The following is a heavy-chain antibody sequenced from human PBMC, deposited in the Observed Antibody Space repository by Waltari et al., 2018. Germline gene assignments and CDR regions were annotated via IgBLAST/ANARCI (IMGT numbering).Heavy chain of an antibody. CDR2: IKQDGSEK. V-gene: IGHV3-7*01. Sequence: EVQLVESGGGLVQPGGSLRLSCAASGFTFSHYWMSWVRQAPGKGLEWLANIKQDGSEKYYVDSVKGRFTISRDNAKNSLYLQMNSLRAEDTAVYYCARDRPHDYWGQGTLVTVSS. CDR1: GFTFSHYW. J-gene: IGHJ4*02. CDR3: ARDRPHDY.